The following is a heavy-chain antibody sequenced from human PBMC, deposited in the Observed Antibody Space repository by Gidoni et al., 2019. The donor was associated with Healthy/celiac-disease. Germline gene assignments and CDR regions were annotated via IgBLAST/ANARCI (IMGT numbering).Heavy chain of an antibody. CDR1: GGSISSSSYY. J-gene: IGHJ4*02. CDR3: AGFDEYSSLYY. D-gene: IGHD6-6*01. V-gene: IGHV4-39*01. CDR2: IYYRGST. Sequence: QLQLQESGAGLVKHSETLSLTCTVSGGSISSSSYYWGWIRQPPGKGLEWIGSIYYRGSTYYNPSLKSRVTISVDTSQNQFSLKLSSVTAADTAVYYCAGFDEYSSLYYWGQGTLVTVSS.